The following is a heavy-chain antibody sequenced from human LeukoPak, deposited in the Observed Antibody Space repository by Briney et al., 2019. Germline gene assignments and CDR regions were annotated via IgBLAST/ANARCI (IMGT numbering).Heavy chain of an antibody. CDR3: ARGRRYCGGDCYSYFDY. CDR2: IYYSGST. D-gene: IGHD2-21*02. J-gene: IGHJ4*02. Sequence: PSETLSLTCTVSGGSISSYYWSWIRQPPGKGLAWIGYIYYSGSTNYNPSLKSRVTISVDTSKNQFSLKLSSVTAADTAVYYCARGRRYCGGDCYSYFDYWGQGTLVTVSS. V-gene: IGHV4-59*01. CDR1: GGSISSYY.